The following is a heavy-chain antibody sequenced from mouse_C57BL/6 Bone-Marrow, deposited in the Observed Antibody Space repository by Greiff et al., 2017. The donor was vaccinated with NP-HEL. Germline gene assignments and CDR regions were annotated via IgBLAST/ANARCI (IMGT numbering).Heavy chain of an antibody. CDR1: GYTFTSYW. D-gene: IGHD2-4*01. V-gene: IGHV1-61*01. CDR2: IYPSDSET. CDR3: AGLRRDFDY. J-gene: IGHJ2*01. Sequence: QVQLQQPGAELVRPGSSVKLSCKASGYTFTSYWMDWVKQRPGQGLEWIGNIYPSDSETHYNQKFKDKATLTVDKSSSTAYMQLSSLTSEDSAVYYCAGLRRDFDYWGQGTTLTVSS.